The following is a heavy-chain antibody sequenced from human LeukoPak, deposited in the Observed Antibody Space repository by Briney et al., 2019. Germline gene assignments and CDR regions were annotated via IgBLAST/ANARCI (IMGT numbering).Heavy chain of an antibody. D-gene: IGHD3-10*01. V-gene: IGHV3-7*01. CDR1: GFTFSDSW. CDR2: ILPDGSYE. Sequence: GGSLRLSCAASGFTFSDSWMTWVRQAPGKGLEWVANILPDGSYEHYVDSVKGRFTISRDNAKNSLSLQMNSLRAEDTAVYYCASEGTMVRGAFDIWGQGTMVTVSS. J-gene: IGHJ3*02. CDR3: ASEGTMVRGAFDI.